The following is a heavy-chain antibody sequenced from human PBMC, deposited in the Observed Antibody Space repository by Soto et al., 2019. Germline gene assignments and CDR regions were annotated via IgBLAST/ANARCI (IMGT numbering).Heavy chain of an antibody. D-gene: IGHD2-2*01. CDR2: TWYDGSEV. V-gene: IGHV3-33*03. J-gene: IGHJ6*02. CDR3: ARTRGSFNLYHGMEV. Sequence: PGGSLRLSCAASGFQFSTYGMHWVRQAPGKGLQWMAGTWYDGSEVWYSDSLKGRITISKDNVKNTLYLQFESLRADDTAVYYCARTRGSFNLYHGMEVWGLGTTVTVSS. CDR1: GFQFSTYG.